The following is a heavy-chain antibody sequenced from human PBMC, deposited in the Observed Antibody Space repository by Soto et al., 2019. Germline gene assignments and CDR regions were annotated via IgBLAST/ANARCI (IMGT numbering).Heavy chain of an antibody. Sequence: QVQLVESGGGVVQPGKSLRLSCVASGFSFRSYAMHWVRQAPGQGLEWVAFTSYDGSKKDYAASVKGRFTVSRGNFEKVIYLELNSLRHEDTAVYYGAKEGQANCSGGSCFWGWFDAWGHGTQVTVSS. CDR3: AKEGQANCSGGSCFWGWFDA. CDR2: TSYDGSKK. V-gene: IGHV3-30*18. CDR1: GFSFRSYA. D-gene: IGHD2-15*01. J-gene: IGHJ5*01.